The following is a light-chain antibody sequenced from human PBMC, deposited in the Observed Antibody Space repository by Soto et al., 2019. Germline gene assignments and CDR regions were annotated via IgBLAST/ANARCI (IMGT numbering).Light chain of an antibody. J-gene: IGKJ1*01. CDR3: QQYGSSGT. Sequence: NVLTPSPGPPALSPGERAPLSCRASPGVCYHYLAWYQQKPGQAPRLLIYGASNRATGIPDRFSGSGSGTDFTLTISRLEPEDFAVYYCQQYGSSGTFGQGTKVEIK. CDR1: PGVCYHY. V-gene: IGKV3-20*01. CDR2: GAS.